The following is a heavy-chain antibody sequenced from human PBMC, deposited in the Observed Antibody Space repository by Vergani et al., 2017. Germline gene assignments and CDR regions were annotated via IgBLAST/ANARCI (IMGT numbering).Heavy chain of an antibody. CDR1: GFTFIMHA. Sequence: VRLVESGGGVVQPGRSLRLSCAASGFTFIMHAMSWVRQAPGKGLEWVSTLSASDRRTHYADSVKGRFTISRDNSKNTLYLQMNSLRADDTAVYYCAKGVYCSSTSCYEGRGYYYGMGVWGQGTTVTVSS. CDR2: LSASDRRT. D-gene: IGHD2-2*01. CDR3: AKGVYCSSTSCYEGRGYYYGMGV. J-gene: IGHJ6*02. V-gene: IGHV3-23*04.